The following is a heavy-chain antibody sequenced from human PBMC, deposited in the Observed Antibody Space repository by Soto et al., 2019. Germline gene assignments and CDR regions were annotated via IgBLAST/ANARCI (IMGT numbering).Heavy chain of an antibody. CDR3: AIDIHPADGYNSADEYFQH. V-gene: IGHV3-23*01. Sequence: PGGSLRLSCAASGFTFSSYAMSWVRQAPGKGLEWVSAISGSGGSTYYADSVKGRFTISRDNSKNTLYLQMNSLRAEDTAVYYCAIDIHPADGYNSADEYFQHWGQGTLVTVSS. CDR2: ISGSGGST. D-gene: IGHD5-12*01. CDR1: GFTFSSYA. J-gene: IGHJ1*01.